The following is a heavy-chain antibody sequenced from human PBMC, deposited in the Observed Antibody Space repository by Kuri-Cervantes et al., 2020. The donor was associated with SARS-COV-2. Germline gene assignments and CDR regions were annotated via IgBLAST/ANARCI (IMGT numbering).Heavy chain of an antibody. D-gene: IGHD4-17*01. CDR2: IYTSGST. CDR3: ARDPRDYGDYERGLYPMDV. J-gene: IGHJ6*02. Sequence: ESLKISWTVSGGSISSYYWSWIRQPAGKGLEWIGRIYTSGSTNYNPSLKSRVTMSVDTSKNQFSLKLSSVTAADTAVYYCARDPRDYGDYERGLYPMDVWGQGTTVTVSS. CDR1: GGSISSYY. V-gene: IGHV4-4*07.